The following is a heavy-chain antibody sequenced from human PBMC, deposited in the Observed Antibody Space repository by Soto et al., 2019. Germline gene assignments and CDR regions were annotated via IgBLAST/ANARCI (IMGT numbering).Heavy chain of an antibody. CDR1: GFTFSSYS. Sequence: EVQLVESGGGLVKPGGSLRLSCVVSGFTFSSYSMNWVRQAPGKGLEWVSSISSSSSYIYYADSVKGRFTISRDNAKNSLYLQMNSLRAEDTAVYYCAINRAGGLNYYYYMDVWGKGTTVTVSS. CDR3: AINRAGGLNYYYYMDV. V-gene: IGHV3-21*01. J-gene: IGHJ6*03. CDR2: ISSSSSYI. D-gene: IGHD1-26*01.